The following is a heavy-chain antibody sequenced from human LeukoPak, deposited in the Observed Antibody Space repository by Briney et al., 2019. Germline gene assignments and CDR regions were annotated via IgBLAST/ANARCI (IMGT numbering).Heavy chain of an antibody. Sequence: GGSLRLSCAASGFTFSSYSMNWVRQAPGKGLEWVSYISSSSTSIYYADSVKGRFTISRDNAKNSLYLQMNSLRAEDTAVYYCATDVPAVTIFGYWGQGTLVTVSS. D-gene: IGHD2-2*01. CDR2: ISSSSTSI. V-gene: IGHV3-48*01. J-gene: IGHJ4*02. CDR3: ATDVPAVTIFGY. CDR1: GFTFSSYS.